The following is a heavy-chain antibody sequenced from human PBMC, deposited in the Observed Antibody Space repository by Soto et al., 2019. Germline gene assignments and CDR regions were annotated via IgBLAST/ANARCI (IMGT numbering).Heavy chain of an antibody. CDR1: GGSISSGSYY. V-gene: IGHV4-39*01. CDR2: IYYSGST. Sequence: SETLSLTCTVSGGSISSGSYYWGWIRQPPGKGLEWIGSIYYSGSTYYNPSLKSRVTISVDTSKNQFSLKLTSVTAADTAVYYCARHLYMDTAMGHNWIDPWGQGNLVTVSS. CDR3: ARHLYMDTAMGHNWIDP. J-gene: IGHJ5*02. D-gene: IGHD5-18*01.